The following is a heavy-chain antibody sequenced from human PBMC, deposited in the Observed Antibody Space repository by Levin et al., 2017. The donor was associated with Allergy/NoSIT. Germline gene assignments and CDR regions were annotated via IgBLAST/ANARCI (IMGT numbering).Heavy chain of an antibody. CDR3: ARDGALDTEGSSFDY. J-gene: IGHJ4*02. CDR2: ISFDGTNK. Sequence: GGSLRLSCAASGFNFRAYAMHWVRQAPGKGLEWLAIISFDGTNKYSADSVKGRFTVSRDNSNNTMHLEMHGLRTTDTAVYYCARDGALDTEGSSFDYWGRGTQVTVSS. V-gene: IGHV3-30*04. CDR1: GFNFRAYA. D-gene: IGHD1-1*01.